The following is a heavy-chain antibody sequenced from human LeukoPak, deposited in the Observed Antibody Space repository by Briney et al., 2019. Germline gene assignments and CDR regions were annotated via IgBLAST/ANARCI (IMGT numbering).Heavy chain of an antibody. CDR1: GVSISSYY. CDR2: IHSSGST. V-gene: IGHV4-59*08. CDR3: ARHSSGYPNYYYFYMDI. D-gene: IGHD3-22*01. J-gene: IGHJ6*03. Sequence: PSETLSLTCTVSGVSISSYYWSWIRQPPGKGLEWIGYIHSSGSTNYNPSLKSRVTLSADTSKNQFSLRLSSVTAADTALYYCARHSSGYPNYYYFYMDIWGKGATVTVSS.